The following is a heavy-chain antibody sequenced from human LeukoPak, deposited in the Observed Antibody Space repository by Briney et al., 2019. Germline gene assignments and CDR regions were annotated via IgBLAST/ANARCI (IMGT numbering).Heavy chain of an antibody. CDR2: MNPNSGNT. CDR3: ACRPVYYGEVLTDY. CDR1: GYTFTSYD. V-gene: IGHV1-8*01. J-gene: IGHJ4*02. Sequence: VASVKVSCKASGYTFTSYDINWVRQATGQGLEWVGWMNPNSGNTGYAQKFQGRVTMTRNTSISTAYMELSSLRSEDTAVYYCACRPVYYGEVLTDYWGQGTLVTVSS. D-gene: IGHD3-10*01.